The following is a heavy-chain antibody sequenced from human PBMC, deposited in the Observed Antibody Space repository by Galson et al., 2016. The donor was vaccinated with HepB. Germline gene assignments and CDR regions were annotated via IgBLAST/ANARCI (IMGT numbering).Heavy chain of an antibody. Sequence: SLRLSCAASRFTFSSYGMSWVRQAPGKGLEWAAGLSPSGTSTYYGDSMKGRFSISRDNSKTTLYLQINSLRVEDTALYYCARDQRWLQFGKDAFDLWGQGTFVIVSS. J-gene: IGHJ3*01. CDR1: RFTFSSYG. CDR2: LSPSGTST. V-gene: IGHV3-23*01. CDR3: ARDQRWLQFGKDAFDL. D-gene: IGHD5-24*01.